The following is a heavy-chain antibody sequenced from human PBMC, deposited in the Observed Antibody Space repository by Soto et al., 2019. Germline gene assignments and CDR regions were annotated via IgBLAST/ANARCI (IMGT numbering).Heavy chain of an antibody. CDR3: ARGVAVAGLYYYYGMDV. CDR1: GGTFSSYA. J-gene: IGHJ6*02. D-gene: IGHD6-19*01. Sequence: QVQLVQSGAEVKKPGSSVKVSCKASGGTFSSYAISWVRQAPGQGLEWMGGIIPISGTANYAQKFQGRVTITADESTSTAYMELSSLRSEDTAVYYCARGVAVAGLYYYYGMDVWGQGTTVTVSS. CDR2: IIPISGTA. V-gene: IGHV1-69*01.